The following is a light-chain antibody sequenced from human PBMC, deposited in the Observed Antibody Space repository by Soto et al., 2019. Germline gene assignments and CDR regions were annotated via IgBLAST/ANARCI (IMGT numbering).Light chain of an antibody. V-gene: IGKV3-15*01. CDR3: QQYSNWPGT. CDR2: ATS. J-gene: IGKJ1*01. Sequence: EIVMTQSPATLSVSPGERASLSCRASQSVSINLAWYQQNPGQTPRLLIYATSTRSTGIPARFSGSGSGTEFTLTISSLQSEDFAVYYCQQYSNWPGTFXQGTKVDIK. CDR1: QSVSIN.